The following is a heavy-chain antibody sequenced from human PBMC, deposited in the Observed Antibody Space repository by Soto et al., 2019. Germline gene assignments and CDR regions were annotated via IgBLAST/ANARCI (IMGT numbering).Heavy chain of an antibody. CDR1: GFTFSSYA. Sequence: PGGSLRLSCAASGFTFSSYAMSWVRQAPGKGLEWVSAISGSGGSTYYADSVKGRFTISRDNSKNTLYLQMNSLRAEDTAVYYCAARDFDWLLYDAYYYGMDVWGQGTTVTVSS. D-gene: IGHD3-9*01. V-gene: IGHV3-23*01. J-gene: IGHJ6*02. CDR2: ISGSGGST. CDR3: AARDFDWLLYDAYYYGMDV.